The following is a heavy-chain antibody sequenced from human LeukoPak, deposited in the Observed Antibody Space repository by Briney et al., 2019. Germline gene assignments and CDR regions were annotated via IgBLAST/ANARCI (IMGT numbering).Heavy chain of an antibody. CDR1: GGSISSGDYY. V-gene: IGHV4-30-4*01. CDR3: ARDVLRASRKKYGDYEQRNNWFDP. CDR2: IYYSGST. D-gene: IGHD4-17*01. Sequence: PSETLSLTCTVSGGSISSGDYYWSWIRQPPGKGLEWIGYIYYSGSTYYNPSLKSRVTISVDTSKNQFSLKLSSVTAADTAVYYCARDVLRASRKKYGDYEQRNNWFDPWGQGTLVTVSS. J-gene: IGHJ5*02.